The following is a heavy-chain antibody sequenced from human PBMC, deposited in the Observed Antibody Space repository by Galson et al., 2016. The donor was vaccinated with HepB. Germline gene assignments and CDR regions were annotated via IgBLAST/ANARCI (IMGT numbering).Heavy chain of an antibody. CDR2: IRGDGIVS. D-gene: IGHD3-10*01. CDR3: SREITGSYFD. J-gene: IGHJ4*02. Sequence: SLRLSCAASGFTFNAHWMNWVRQAPGKGLEWVANIRGDGIVSYYAESVRGRFTISRDNAKNSLYLQMNGLRVDETAVYYCSREITGSYFDWGQGTRVTVSS. CDR1: GFTFNAHW. V-gene: IGHV3-7*01.